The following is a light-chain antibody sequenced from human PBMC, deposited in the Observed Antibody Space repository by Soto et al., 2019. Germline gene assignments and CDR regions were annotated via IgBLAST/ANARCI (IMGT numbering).Light chain of an antibody. J-gene: IGLJ2*01. CDR3: SSYTGSSTYVV. CDR1: SSDVGGYNY. CDR2: DVN. V-gene: IGLV2-14*01. Sequence: QSALTQPASVSGSPGQSITISCTGTSSDVGGYNYVSWYQQHPGKAPKLMIYDVNNRPSGVSNRFSGSKSGTTASLTISGLQAEDEADYYCSSYTGSSTYVVFGGGTNVTVL.